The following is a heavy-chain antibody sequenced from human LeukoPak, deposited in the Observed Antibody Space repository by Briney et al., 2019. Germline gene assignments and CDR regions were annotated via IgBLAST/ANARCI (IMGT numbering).Heavy chain of an antibody. J-gene: IGHJ4*02. Sequence: ASVKVSCRASGYTFTSYHMHWVRQAPGQGLEWMGVINPGGVNTNYAQKFRGRVTMTRDTSTSTVYMELSSLRSEDTAVYYCARGFGSSRGYWGQGTLVTVSS. D-gene: IGHD6-13*01. CDR1: GYTFTSYH. CDR2: INPGGVNT. CDR3: ARGFGSSRGY. V-gene: IGHV1-46*01.